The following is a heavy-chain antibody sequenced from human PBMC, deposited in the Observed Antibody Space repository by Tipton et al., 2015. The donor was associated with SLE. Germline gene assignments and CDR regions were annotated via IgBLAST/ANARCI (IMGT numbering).Heavy chain of an antibody. D-gene: IGHD2-15*01. CDR3: ARLVGRGSLGIRRDY. J-gene: IGHJ4*02. CDR2: IYYSGST. Sequence: TLSLTCTVSGGSISSSSYYWGWIRQPPGKGLEWIANIYYSGSTFYNPSLKSRVSISVDTSKNQFSLRLSSVTAADTAVYYCARLVGRGSLGIRRDYWGQGTLVSVSS. CDR1: GGSISSSSYY. V-gene: IGHV4-39*07.